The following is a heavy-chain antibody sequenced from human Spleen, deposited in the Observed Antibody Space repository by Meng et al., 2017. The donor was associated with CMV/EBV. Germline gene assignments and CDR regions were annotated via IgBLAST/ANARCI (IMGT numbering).Heavy chain of an antibody. CDR3: ARGGRTTGASADY. D-gene: IGHD1-1*01. CDR2: ISGYNGNT. CDR1: GYTLDSYG. V-gene: IGHV1-18*01. Sequence: ASVKVSCKASGYTLDSYGFNWVRQAPGQGLEWMGWISGYNGNTHFAQKFQGRVTLATDTATRTAHMELRGLRSDDTAVYYCARGGRTTGASADYWGQGTLVTVSS. J-gene: IGHJ4*02.